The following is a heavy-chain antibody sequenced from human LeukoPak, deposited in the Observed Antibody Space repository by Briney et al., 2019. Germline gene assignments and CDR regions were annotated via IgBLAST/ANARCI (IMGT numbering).Heavy chain of an antibody. D-gene: IGHD5-18*01. CDR3: ARQAAMGTRSLDY. CDR2: IYPGDSDT. Sequence: GESLKISCKTSGYSFTSYWIAWVRQMPGKGLEWMGIIYPGDSDTRYSPSFQGQVTISADKSISTAYLQWSSLKAPDTAMYYCARQAAMGTRSLDYWGQGTLVTVSS. CDR1: GYSFTSYW. V-gene: IGHV5-51*01. J-gene: IGHJ4*02.